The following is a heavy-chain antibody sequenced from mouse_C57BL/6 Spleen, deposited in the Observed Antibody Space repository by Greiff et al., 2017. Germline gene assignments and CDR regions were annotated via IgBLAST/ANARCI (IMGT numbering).Heavy chain of an antibody. J-gene: IGHJ4*01. CDR2: IRSKSNNYAT. Sequence: EVKLMESGGGLVQPKGSLKLSCAASGFSFNTYAMNWVRQAPGKGLEWVARIRSKSNNYATYYADSVKDRFTISRDDSESMLYLQMNNLKTEDTAMYYCVRQDPDYDAMDYWGQGTSVTVSS. CDR1: GFSFNTYA. CDR3: VRQDPDYDAMDY. V-gene: IGHV10-1*01.